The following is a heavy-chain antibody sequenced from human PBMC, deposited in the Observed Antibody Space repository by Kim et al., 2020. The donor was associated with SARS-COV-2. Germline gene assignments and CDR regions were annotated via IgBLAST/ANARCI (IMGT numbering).Heavy chain of an antibody. CDR3: VREPAS. V-gene: IGHV3-11*01. CDR2: GTSI. Sequence: GTSIKYADSVNGRFPISRDTAKKSRSLQMNSLTPEDTAVYYCVREPASWGQGTLVTVSS. J-gene: IGHJ5*02.